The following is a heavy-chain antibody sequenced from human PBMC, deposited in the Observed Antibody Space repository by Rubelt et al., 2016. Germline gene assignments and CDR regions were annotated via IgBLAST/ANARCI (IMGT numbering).Heavy chain of an antibody. V-gene: IGHV3-30*04. D-gene: IGHD5-12*01. Sequence: YGGGVVQPGRSLRLSCAASGFTFSNYAMHWVRQAPGKGLAWVAVISNDGSNKYYADSVKGRLTISRDNSKNTLFLEMNSLRDEDTAVYYCAKGKAKVASVFEDWGQGTLVTVSS. J-gene: IGHJ4*02. CDR3: AKGKAKVASVFED. CDR2: ISNDGSNK. CDR1: GFTFSNYA.